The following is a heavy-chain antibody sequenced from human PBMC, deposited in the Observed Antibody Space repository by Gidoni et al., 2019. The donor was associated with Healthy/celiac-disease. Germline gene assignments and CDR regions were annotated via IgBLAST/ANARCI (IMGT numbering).Heavy chain of an antibody. CDR1: GFTFTRSA. CDR2: IVVGSGNT. J-gene: IGHJ4*02. Sequence: QMQLVQSGPEVKKPGTSVKVSCQASGFTFTRSAVQWVRQARGQRLEWIGWIVVGSGNTNYAQKFQERVTITRDMSTSTAYMELSSLRSEDTAVYYCAADAPSVDTTGFDYWGQGTLVTVSS. D-gene: IGHD2-2*01. CDR3: AADAPSVDTTGFDY. V-gene: IGHV1-58*01.